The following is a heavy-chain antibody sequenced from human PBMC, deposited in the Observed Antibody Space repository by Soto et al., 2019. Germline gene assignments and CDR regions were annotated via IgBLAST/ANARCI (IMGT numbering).Heavy chain of an antibody. D-gene: IGHD3-22*01. Sequence: QVQLVQSGAEVKKPGASVKVSCKASGYTFSSYGISWVRQAPGQGIEWMGWSSAYNGNTKYAQKFQGRVTMTTDTSTSTAYLELRSLRSDDTALYYCAREHYYDSSGPDPIGWFDPWGQGTLVTVSS. CDR3: AREHYYDSSGPDPIGWFDP. V-gene: IGHV1-18*01. J-gene: IGHJ5*02. CDR2: SSAYNGNT. CDR1: GYTFSSYG.